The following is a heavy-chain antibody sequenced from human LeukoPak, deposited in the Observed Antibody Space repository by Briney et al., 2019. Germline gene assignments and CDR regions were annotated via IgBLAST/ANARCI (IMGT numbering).Heavy chain of an antibody. D-gene: IGHD6-13*01. V-gene: IGHV3-23*01. CDR1: GFTFSTYA. Sequence: PGGSLRLSCAASGFTFSTYAMSWVRQAPGKGLEWVSSIRVSGGSTYYVDSVKGRFTISRDNSKNTLYLQMNSLRAEDTAVYYCAKASTIAAADPSFDYWGQGTLVTVSS. CDR3: AKASTIAAADPSFDY. J-gene: IGHJ4*02. CDR2: IRVSGGST.